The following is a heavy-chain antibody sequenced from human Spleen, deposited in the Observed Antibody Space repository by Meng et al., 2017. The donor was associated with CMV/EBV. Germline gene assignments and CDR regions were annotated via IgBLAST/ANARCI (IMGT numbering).Heavy chain of an antibody. D-gene: IGHD6-19*01. V-gene: IGHV3-21*06. Sequence: GGSLRLSCAASGSTFSSYSMNWVRQAPGKGLEWVSSISSTSNYIKYADSVKGRFTISRDNAENSLYLQMNSLRVEDTAVYYCTQWRRYLYGMDVWGQGTTVTVSS. CDR3: TQWRRYLYGMDV. J-gene: IGHJ6*02. CDR2: ISSTSNYI. CDR1: GSTFSSYS.